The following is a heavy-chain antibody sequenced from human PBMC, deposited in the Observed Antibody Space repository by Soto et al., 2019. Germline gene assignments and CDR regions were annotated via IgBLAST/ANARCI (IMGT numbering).Heavy chain of an antibody. V-gene: IGHV1-69*13. CDR2: IIPIFGTA. D-gene: IGHD3-3*01. CDR1: GGTFSSYA. J-gene: IGHJ4*02. CDR3: ARAYYDFWSGYWPFDY. Sequence: ASVKVCCKASGGTFSSYAISWVRQAPGQGLEWMGGIIPIFGTANYAQKFQGRVTITADESTSTAYMELSSLRSEDTAVYYCARAYYDFWSGYWPFDYWGQGTLVTVSS.